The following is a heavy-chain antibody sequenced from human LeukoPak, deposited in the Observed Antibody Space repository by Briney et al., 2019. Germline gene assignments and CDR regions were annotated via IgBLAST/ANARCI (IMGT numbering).Heavy chain of an antibody. CDR3: AREDGYNHYYYYMDV. CDR2: IYTSGST. CDR1: GGSINSGSYY. V-gene: IGHV4-61*02. J-gene: IGHJ6*03. Sequence: SETLSLTCTVSGGSINSGSYYWSWIRQPAGKGLEWIGRIYTSGSTNYNPSLKSRVTISVDTSKNQFSLKLSSVTAADTAVYYCAREDGYNHYYYYMDVWGKGTTVTVSS. D-gene: IGHD5-24*01.